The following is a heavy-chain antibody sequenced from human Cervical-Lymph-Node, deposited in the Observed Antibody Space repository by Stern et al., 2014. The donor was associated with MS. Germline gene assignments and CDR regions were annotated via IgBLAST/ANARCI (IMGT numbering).Heavy chain of an antibody. CDR1: GGTVSSYA. J-gene: IGHJ4*02. V-gene: IGHV1-69*01. D-gene: IGHD1-26*01. Sequence: VQLVESGAEVKRPGSSVKVSCRASGGTVSSYAINWVRQAPGQGLEWMGGIIPIFGTANYAQKFKGRVTIIADESTNTAYMELSRLKSEDAAVYYCATGAHATYYFDLWGQGTLVTVSS. CDR3: ATGAHATYYFDL. CDR2: IIPIFGTA.